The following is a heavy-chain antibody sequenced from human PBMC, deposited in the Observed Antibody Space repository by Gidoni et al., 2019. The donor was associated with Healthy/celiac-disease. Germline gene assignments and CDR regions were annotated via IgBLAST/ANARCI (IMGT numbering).Heavy chain of an antibody. J-gene: IGHJ4*02. CDR2: IYYSGSP. D-gene: IGHD2-15*01. V-gene: IGHV4-59*01. Sequence: QVQLQESGPGLVKPWETMSLTCTVSGGSISSYYWRWIRQPPGKGLEWIGYIYYSGSPNYNPSRQSRVTISVDTSKNQFSLKLSSVTAADTAVYYCARVSGSWYYFDYWGQGTLVTVSS. CDR1: GGSISSYY. CDR3: ARVSGSWYYFDY.